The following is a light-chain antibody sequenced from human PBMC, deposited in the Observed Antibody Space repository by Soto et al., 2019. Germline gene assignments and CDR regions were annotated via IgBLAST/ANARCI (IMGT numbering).Light chain of an antibody. V-gene: IGLV2-14*01. CDR1: SSDVGLYNY. Sequence: QSVLTQPASVSGSPGQSIAISCTGTSSDVGLYNYVSWYQQHPDKVPKLIIYDVTNRPSGVSDRFSGSKSGNTASLTISGLQADDEADYYCSSFTTSSTYVFGTGTKVTAL. CDR3: SSFTTSSTYV. CDR2: DVT. J-gene: IGLJ1*01.